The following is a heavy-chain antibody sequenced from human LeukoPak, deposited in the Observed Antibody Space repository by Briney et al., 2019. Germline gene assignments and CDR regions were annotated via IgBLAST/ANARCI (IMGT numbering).Heavy chain of an antibody. Sequence: TGGSLRLSCAASGFTFSRYATSWVRQAPGKGLEWVSTISGSAGSTYYADSVKGRFTISRDNAKNSLYLQMNSLRAEDTAVYYCARDKTAAGTRGTYWFDPWGQGTLVTVSS. CDR1: GFTFSRYA. CDR3: ARDKTAAGTRGTYWFDP. J-gene: IGHJ5*02. D-gene: IGHD6-13*01. CDR2: ISGSAGST. V-gene: IGHV3-23*01.